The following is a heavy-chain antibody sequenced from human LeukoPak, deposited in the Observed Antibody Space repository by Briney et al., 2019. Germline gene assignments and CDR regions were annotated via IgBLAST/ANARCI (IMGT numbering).Heavy chain of an antibody. J-gene: IGHJ4*02. CDR2: MNPNSGNT. CDR3: ARGRTVAYYDFWSGYYPHYFDY. D-gene: IGHD3-3*01. CDR1: GYTFTSYD. Sequence: GASVKVSCKASGYTFTSYDINWVRQATGQGLEWMGWMNPNSGNTGYAQKFQGRVTMTRNTSISTAYVELSSLRSEDTAVYYCARGRTVAYYDFWSGYYPHYFDYWGQGTLVTVSS. V-gene: IGHV1-8*01.